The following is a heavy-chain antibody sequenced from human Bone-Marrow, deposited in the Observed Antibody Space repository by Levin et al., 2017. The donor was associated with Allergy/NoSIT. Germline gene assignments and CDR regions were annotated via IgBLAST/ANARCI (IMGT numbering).Heavy chain of an antibody. Sequence: PGGSLRLSCAASGFTVSSNYMSWVRQAPGKGLEWVSVIYSGGSTYYADSVKGRFTISRDNSKNTLYLQMNSLRAEDTAVYYCARDSRRGYSYGTPSYGMDVWGQGTTVTVSS. CDR2: IYSGGST. J-gene: IGHJ6*02. D-gene: IGHD5-18*01. CDR1: GFTVSSNY. CDR3: ARDSRRGYSYGTPSYGMDV. V-gene: IGHV3-53*01.